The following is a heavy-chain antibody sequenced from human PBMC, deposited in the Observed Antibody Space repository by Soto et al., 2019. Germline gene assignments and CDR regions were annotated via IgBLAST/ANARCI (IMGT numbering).Heavy chain of an antibody. CDR2: IYWDDDK. CDR3: AHKGGRGAGMDV. D-gene: IGHD2-15*01. J-gene: IGHJ6*02. V-gene: IGHV2-5*02. CDR1: GFSLSTSGAG. Sequence: QITLKESGPTLVKPTQTLTLTCTFSGFSLSTSGAGVGWIHQPPGKALEWLALIYWDDDKRYSPFLKSRLTITKDTSKNQVVLTMTNMDPVDTATYYCAHKGGRGAGMDVWGQGTTVTVSS.